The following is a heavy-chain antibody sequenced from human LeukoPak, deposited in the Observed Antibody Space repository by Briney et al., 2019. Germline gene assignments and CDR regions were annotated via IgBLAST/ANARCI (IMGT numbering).Heavy chain of an antibody. D-gene: IGHD3-16*01. CDR1: GGTFSSYA. Sequence: GSSVKVSCKASGGTFSSYAISWVRQAPGQGLEWMGGISAYDGNTNYAQKLQGRVTMTTDTSTSTAYMELRSLRSDDTAVYYCARDPNGYYFDYWGQGTLVTVSS. CDR3: ARDPNGYYFDY. V-gene: IGHV1-18*01. CDR2: ISAYDGNT. J-gene: IGHJ4*02.